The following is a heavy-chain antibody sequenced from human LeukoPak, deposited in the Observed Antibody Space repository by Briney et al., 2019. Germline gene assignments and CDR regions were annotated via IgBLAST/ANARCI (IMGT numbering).Heavy chain of an antibody. Sequence: SGTLSLTCDVSGYSINFGHLWGWIRQPPGKGLEWIASINHSGRTYYTPSLKSRVTISVDTLKNQFSLKVTSVTAEDTAMYFFARESSAVAHTMMRDWLDPWGQGTLVTVSS. J-gene: IGHJ5*02. D-gene: IGHD3-22*01. CDR2: INHSGRT. V-gene: IGHV4-38-2*02. CDR3: ARESSAVAHTMMRDWLDP. CDR1: GYSINFGHL.